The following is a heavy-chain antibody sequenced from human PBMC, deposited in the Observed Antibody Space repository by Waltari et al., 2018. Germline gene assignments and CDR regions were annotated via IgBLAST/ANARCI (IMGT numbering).Heavy chain of an antibody. CDR1: GDTFSSYA. CDR3: ARDVRGSSSWYSDY. J-gene: IGHJ4*02. D-gene: IGHD6-13*01. CDR2: IIPIFGTA. Sequence: QVQLVQSGAEVKKPGSSVKVSCKASGDTFSSYAISWVRQAPGQGLEWMGRIIPIFGTANYAQKFQGRVTITADKSTSTADMELSSLRSEDTAVYYCARDVRGSSSWYSDYWGQGTLVTVSS. V-gene: IGHV1-69*08.